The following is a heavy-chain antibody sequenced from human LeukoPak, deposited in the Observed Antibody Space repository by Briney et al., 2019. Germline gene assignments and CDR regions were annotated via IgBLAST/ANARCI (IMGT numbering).Heavy chain of an antibody. J-gene: IGHJ6*03. Sequence: GGSLRLSCAASGFTFNNYGMHWVRQAPGKGLEWVAIISSDGSNKDHADSVKGRFTISRDSSKNTLYLHMNSLRAEDTAVYYCAKDRSYYMDVWGKGTTVTVSS. CDR3: AKDRSYYMDV. V-gene: IGHV3-30*18. CDR2: ISSDGSNK. CDR1: GFTFNNYG.